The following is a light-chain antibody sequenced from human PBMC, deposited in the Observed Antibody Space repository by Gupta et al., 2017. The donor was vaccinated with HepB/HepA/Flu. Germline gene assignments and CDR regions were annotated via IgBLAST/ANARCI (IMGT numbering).Light chain of an antibody. Sequence: DIVMTQSPDSLAVSLGERATINCKSSQSVLYSSNNKNQLAWYQQKPGQPPKLLIYWASTRESGVPDRFSGSGSGTVFTLTISSLQAEDVAVYYCQQYYSSPWTFGQGTKVEIK. CDR2: WAS. J-gene: IGKJ1*01. V-gene: IGKV4-1*01. CDR1: QSVLYSSNNKNQ. CDR3: QQYYSSPWT.